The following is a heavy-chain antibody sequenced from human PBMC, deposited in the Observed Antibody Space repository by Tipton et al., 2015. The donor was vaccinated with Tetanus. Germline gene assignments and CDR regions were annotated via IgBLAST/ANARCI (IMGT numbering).Heavy chain of an antibody. CDR1: GFTFSSYA. Sequence: SLRLSCAASGFTFSSYAMHWVRQAPGKGLEWVAVISYDGSNKYYADSVKGRFTISRDNSKNTLYLQMNSLRAEDTAVYYCAREAGDYSFDYWGQGTLVTVSS. D-gene: IGHD4-17*01. J-gene: IGHJ4*02. V-gene: IGHV3-30-3*01. CDR2: ISYDGSNK. CDR3: AREAGDYSFDY.